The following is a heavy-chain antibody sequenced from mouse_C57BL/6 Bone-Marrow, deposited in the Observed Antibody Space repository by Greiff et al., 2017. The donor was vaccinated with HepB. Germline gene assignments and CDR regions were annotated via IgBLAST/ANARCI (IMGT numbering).Heavy chain of an antibody. CDR1: GFNIKDDY. Sequence: EVMLVESGAELVRPGASVKLSCTASGFNIKDDYMHWVKQRPEQGLEWIGWIDPENGDTEYASKFQGKATITADTSSNTAYLQLSSLTSEDTAVYYCTPTLPYYYGSSYNDWGQGTTLTVSS. V-gene: IGHV14-4*01. CDR3: TPTLPYYYGSSYND. J-gene: IGHJ2*01. D-gene: IGHD1-1*01. CDR2: IDPENGDT.